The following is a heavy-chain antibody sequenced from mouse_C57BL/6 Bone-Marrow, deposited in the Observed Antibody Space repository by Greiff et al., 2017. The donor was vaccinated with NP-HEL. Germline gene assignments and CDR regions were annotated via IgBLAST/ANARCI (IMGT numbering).Heavy chain of an antibody. CDR3: ARYYGSSDFDV. D-gene: IGHD1-1*01. Sequence: EVQVVESGPGLVKPSQSLSLTCSVTAYSIPRGYYWNWIRQFPGNKLEWMGYVSYDGSNTYNPSFKNRIYCTRDTSKNQFFLKLNSVTTEDTATYYCARYYGSSDFDVWGTGTTVTVSS. CDR1: AYSIPRGYY. CDR2: VSYDGSN. V-gene: IGHV3-6*01. J-gene: IGHJ1*03.